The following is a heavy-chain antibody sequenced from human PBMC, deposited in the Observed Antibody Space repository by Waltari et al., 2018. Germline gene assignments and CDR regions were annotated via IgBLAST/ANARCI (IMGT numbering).Heavy chain of an antibody. CDR2: FIPILGIA. V-gene: IGHV1-69*02. D-gene: IGHD5-18*01. CDR1: GGHCSSYT. CDR3: ARGVDRIQLWCDAFDI. J-gene: IGHJ3*02. Sequence: QVQLVQSGAEVTKPGASVKVSCKASGGHCSSYTNDRVRQAPGQGLEWRGRFIPILGIANYAQKFQGRVTITADKSTSTAYMELSSLRSEDTAVYYCARGVDRIQLWCDAFDIWGQGTMVTVSS.